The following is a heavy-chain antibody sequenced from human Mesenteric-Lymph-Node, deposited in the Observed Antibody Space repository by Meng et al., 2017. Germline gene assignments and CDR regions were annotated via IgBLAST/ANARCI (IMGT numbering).Heavy chain of an antibody. Sequence: GESLKISCTASGFTFSSYAMHWVRQAPGKGLEWVAVISYDGSNKYYADSVKGRFTISRDNSKNTLYLQMNSLRAEDTAVYYCARDSYDSSGYYPFDYWGQGTLVTVSS. CDR2: ISYDGSNK. CDR1: GFTFSSYA. CDR3: ARDSYDSSGYYPFDY. J-gene: IGHJ4*02. V-gene: IGHV3-30*07. D-gene: IGHD3-22*01.